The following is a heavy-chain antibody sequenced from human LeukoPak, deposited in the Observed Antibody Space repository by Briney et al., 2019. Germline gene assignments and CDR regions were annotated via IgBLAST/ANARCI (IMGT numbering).Heavy chain of an antibody. CDR3: ASMGKDYDFWSGYLGYFDY. D-gene: IGHD3-3*01. J-gene: IGHJ4*02. CDR1: GGSISSSNW. CDR2: IYHSGST. V-gene: IGHV4-4*02. Sequence: SETLSLTCAVSGGSISSSNWWSWVRQPPGKGLEWIGEIYHSGSTNYNPSLKSRVTISVDKSNNQFSLKLSSVTAADTAVYYCASMGKDYDFWSGYLGYFDYWGQGTLVTVSS.